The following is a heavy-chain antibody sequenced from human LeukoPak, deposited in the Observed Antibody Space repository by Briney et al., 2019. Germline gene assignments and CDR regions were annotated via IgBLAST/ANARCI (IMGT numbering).Heavy chain of an antibody. V-gene: IGHV4-59*01. CDR1: GGSISSYY. CDR2: IYYSGST. Sequence: NPSETLSLTCTVSGGSISSYYWSWIRQPPGKGLEWIGYIYYSGSTNYNPSLKSRVTISVDTSKNQFSLKLSSVTAADTAVYYCARATYCGGDCYSPFDYWGQGTLVTVSS. J-gene: IGHJ4*02. D-gene: IGHD2-21*02. CDR3: ARATYCGGDCYSPFDY.